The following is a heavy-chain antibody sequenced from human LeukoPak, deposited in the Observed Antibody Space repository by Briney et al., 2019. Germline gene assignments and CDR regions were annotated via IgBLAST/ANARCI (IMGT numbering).Heavy chain of an antibody. CDR1: GHTFSTYP. J-gene: IGHJ3*01. CDR2: INGDNGNT. Sequence: ASVKVSCKASGHTFSTYPITWVRQAPGQGLEWMGWINGDNGNTNYARKFQGRVTMTTHTSSTTAYMELRSLRSDDTAVYYCARGGNSGWYRFPFDVWGQGTMVTVSS. D-gene: IGHD6-19*01. V-gene: IGHV1-18*01. CDR3: ARGGNSGWYRFPFDV.